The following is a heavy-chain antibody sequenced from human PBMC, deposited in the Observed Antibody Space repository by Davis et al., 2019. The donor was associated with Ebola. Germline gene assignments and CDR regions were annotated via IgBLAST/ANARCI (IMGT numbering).Heavy chain of an antibody. D-gene: IGHD2-2*02. CDR1: GYMFTAYG. J-gene: IGHJ5*02. CDR2: ISGYNGRT. V-gene: IGHV1-18*01. Sequence: AASVKVSCKTSGYMFTAYGITWVRQAPGQGLEWLGWISGYNGRTNLAQNVQGRVTLTTDTSTSTDYMELTSLRVDDTAVYYCARDGCSDSRCYTRTGNWLDPWGQGTQVTVSS. CDR3: ARDGCSDSRCYTRTGNWLDP.